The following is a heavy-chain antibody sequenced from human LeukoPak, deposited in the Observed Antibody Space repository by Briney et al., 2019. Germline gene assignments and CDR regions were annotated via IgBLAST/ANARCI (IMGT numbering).Heavy chain of an antibody. J-gene: IGHJ4*02. V-gene: IGHV1-18*01. CDR2: ISAYNGNT. D-gene: IGHD6-19*01. CDR1: GYTFTSYD. Sequence: TSVKVSCKASGYTFTSYDINWVRQATGQGLEWMGWISAYNGNTNYAQKLQGRVTMTTDTSTSTAYMELRSLRSDDTAVYYCARGYSSNPDFDYWGQGTLVTVSS. CDR3: ARGYSSNPDFDY.